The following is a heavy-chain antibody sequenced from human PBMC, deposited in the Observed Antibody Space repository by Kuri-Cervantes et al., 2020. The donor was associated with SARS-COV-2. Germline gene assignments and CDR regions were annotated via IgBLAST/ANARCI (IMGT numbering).Heavy chain of an antibody. J-gene: IGHJ4*02. CDR1: GFNFSRTD. CDR3: AKDRVGVHDF. CDR2: ISYDGKNK. V-gene: IGHV3-30*18. Sequence: LTCAASGFNFSRTDMHWVRQAPGKGLEWVAFISYDGKNKKCIASGKGRFTISRDNSQNTLYLQMKSLTSEDTAIYYCAKDRVGVHDFWGQGTLVTVSS. D-gene: IGHD2-21*01.